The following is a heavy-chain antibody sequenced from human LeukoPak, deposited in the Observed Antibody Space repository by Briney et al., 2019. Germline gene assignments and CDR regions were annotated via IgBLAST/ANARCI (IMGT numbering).Heavy chain of an antibody. CDR3: AKVGWVGY. J-gene: IGHJ4*02. V-gene: IGHV3-23*01. D-gene: IGHD6-19*01. CDR1: GFTFSDYA. Sequence: GGSLRLSCAASGFTFSDYALSWVRQAPGKGPEWVSAITGGGDVTSYADSVKGRFTISRDNSKNTLYLQMDSLRVDDTALYYCAKVGWVGYWGQGTLVTVSS. CDR2: ITGGGDVT.